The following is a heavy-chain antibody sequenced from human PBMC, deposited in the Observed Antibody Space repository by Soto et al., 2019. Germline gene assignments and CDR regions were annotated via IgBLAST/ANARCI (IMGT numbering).Heavy chain of an antibody. CDR3: AGGYSSGSYSEDAFDI. V-gene: IGHV1-18*01. D-gene: IGHD6-19*01. Sequence: ASVKVSCKASGYTFTSYGISWVRQAPGQGLEWMGWISAYNGNTNYAQKLQGRVTMTTDTSTSTAYMELRSLRSDDTAVYYCAGGYSSGSYSEDAFDIWGQGTMVTVSS. CDR1: GYTFTSYG. J-gene: IGHJ3*02. CDR2: ISAYNGNT.